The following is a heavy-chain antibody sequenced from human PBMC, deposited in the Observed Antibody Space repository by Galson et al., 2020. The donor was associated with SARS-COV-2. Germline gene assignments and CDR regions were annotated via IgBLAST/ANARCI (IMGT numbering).Heavy chain of an antibody. V-gene: IGHV3-23*01. Sequence: GESLKISCAGSKFRFRDYAMNWLRQAPGTGLEWVSTIDAGGSSTYYTDSVKGRFTISRDNSKNMLYVQMDSLRAEDTAVYYCAKEGEWFAKSDWFDPWGPGTLVTVSS. J-gene: IGHJ5*02. CDR2: IDAGGSST. D-gene: IGHD3-10*01. CDR1: KFRFRDYA. CDR3: AKEGEWFAKSDWFDP.